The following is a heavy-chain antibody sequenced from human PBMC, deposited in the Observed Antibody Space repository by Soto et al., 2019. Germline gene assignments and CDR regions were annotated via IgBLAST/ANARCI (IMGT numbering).Heavy chain of an antibody. J-gene: IGHJ4*02. CDR3: AWMKMARLDH. CDR2: ITPALHLT. D-gene: IGHD2-2*03. CDR1: GVSFKSYG. V-gene: IGHV1-69*09. Sequence: QVQLQQSGAEVKRPGSSVKVSCKASGVSFKSYGFAWVRQAPGQGLEWLGKITPALHLTNYAQSFQGRVTITTGTSTSTLYLELTSLTSKDTAVYYCAWMKMARLDHWGQGTLVTVSS.